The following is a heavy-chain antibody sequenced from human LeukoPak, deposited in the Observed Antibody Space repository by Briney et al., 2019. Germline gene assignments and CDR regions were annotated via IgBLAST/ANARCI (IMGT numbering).Heavy chain of an antibody. CDR1: GGPISSYY. V-gene: IGHV4-4*07. D-gene: IGHD2-15*01. Sequence: PSETLSLTCTVSGGPISSYYWSWIRQPAGKGLEWIGRIYTSGSTDYNPSLKSRATMSVDTSKNQFSLKLSSVTAADTAVYYCARDPYCSGGSCYLNWFDPWGQGTLVTVSS. CDR2: IYTSGST. J-gene: IGHJ5*02. CDR3: ARDPYCSGGSCYLNWFDP.